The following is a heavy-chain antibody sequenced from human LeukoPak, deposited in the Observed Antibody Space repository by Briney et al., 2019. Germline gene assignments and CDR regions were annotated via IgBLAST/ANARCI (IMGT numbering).Heavy chain of an antibody. CDR3: ARAFDK. CDR1: DGSITSSGHY. J-gene: IGHJ4*02. V-gene: IGHV4-39*01. CDR2: FFYGGTT. Sequence: PSETLSLTCSVSDGSITSSGHYWGWIRQPPGKGLEWIGSFFYGGTTYYNPSPNGRATVSLGTSKNQFFLKMTSVTVADTAVYYCARAFDKWGQGILVTVSS.